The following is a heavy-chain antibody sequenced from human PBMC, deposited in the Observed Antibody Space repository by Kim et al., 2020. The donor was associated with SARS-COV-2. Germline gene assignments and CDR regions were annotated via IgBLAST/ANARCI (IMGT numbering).Heavy chain of an antibody. CDR3: ARKRGIAAADR. CDR2: IYYSGST. J-gene: IGHJ4*02. V-gene: IGHV4-39*01. Sequence: SETLSLTCTVSGGSISSSSYYWGWIRQPPGKGLEWIGSIYYSGSTYYNPSLKSRVTISVDTSKNQFSLKLSSVTAADTAVYYCARKRGIAAADRWGQGTLVTVSS. D-gene: IGHD6-13*01. CDR1: GGSISSSSYY.